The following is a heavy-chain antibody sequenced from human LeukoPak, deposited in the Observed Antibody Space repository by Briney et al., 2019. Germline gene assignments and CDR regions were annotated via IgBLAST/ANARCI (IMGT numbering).Heavy chain of an antibody. CDR3: ARVFDDYGDYFLDY. CDR2: ISYSGTP. J-gene: IGHJ4*02. CDR1: GGSINSYY. D-gene: IGHD4-17*01. V-gene: IGHV4-59*01. Sequence: SETLSLTCTVSGGSINSYYGNWIRRPPGKGLEWIGYISYSGTPYYNPSLKSRVTISVDPSKNQLSLTLSSVTAADTAVYYCARVFDDYGDYFLDYWGQGTLVTVSS.